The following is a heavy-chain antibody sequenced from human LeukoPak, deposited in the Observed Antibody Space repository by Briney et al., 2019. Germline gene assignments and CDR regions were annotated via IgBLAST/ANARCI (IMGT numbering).Heavy chain of an antibody. V-gene: IGHV4-4*02. CDR1: GASISTSDSKW. CDR2: IHHSGST. CDR3: ASRTFGGAIAPSDAFDF. Sequence: SGTLSLTCAVSGASISTSDSKWWSWVRQTPGKGLEWIAEIHHSGSTNSNPSLKSRLTIQVDKSKNQFSLSLSSVTAADTAVYYCASRTFGGAIAPSDAFDFWGQGTMITVS. J-gene: IGHJ3*01. D-gene: IGHD3-16*02.